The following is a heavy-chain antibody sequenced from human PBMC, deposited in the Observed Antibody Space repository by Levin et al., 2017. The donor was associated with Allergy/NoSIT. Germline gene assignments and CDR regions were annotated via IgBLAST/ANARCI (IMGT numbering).Heavy chain of an antibody. J-gene: IGHJ5*02. D-gene: IGHD3-10*01. CDR3: AREDKVLLWFREFRRGWFDP. CDR1: GYTFTSYA. CDR2: INTNTGNP. Sequence: ASVKVSCKASGYTFTSYAMNWVRQAPGQGLEWMGWINTNTGNPTYAQGFTGRFVFSLDTSVSTAYLQISSLKAEDTAVYYCAREDKVLLWFREFRRGWFDPWGQGTLVTVSS. V-gene: IGHV7-4-1*02.